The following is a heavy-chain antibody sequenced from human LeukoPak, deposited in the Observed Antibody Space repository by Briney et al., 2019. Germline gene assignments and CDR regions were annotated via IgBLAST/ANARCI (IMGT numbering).Heavy chain of an antibody. CDR1: GGSISSSSYY. CDR2: IYYSGST. V-gene: IGHV4-39*07. J-gene: IGHJ4*02. Sequence: SETLSLTCTVSGGSISSSSYYWGWIRQPPGKGLEWIGSIYYSGSTYYNPSLKSRVTISVDTSKNQFSLKLSSVTAADTAVYYCAGDGYNYRPPRDYWGQGTLVTVSS. D-gene: IGHD5-24*01. CDR3: AGDGYNYRPPRDY.